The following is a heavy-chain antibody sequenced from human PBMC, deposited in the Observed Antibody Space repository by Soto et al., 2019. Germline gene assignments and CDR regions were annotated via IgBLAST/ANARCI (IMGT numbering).Heavy chain of an antibody. CDR2: ISGSGGST. J-gene: IGHJ4*02. V-gene: IGHV3-23*01. D-gene: IGHD2-15*01. CDR1: GFTFSSYA. CDR3: AKVREIVVVVAATSCDY. Sequence: EVQLLESGGGLVQPGGSLRLSCAASGFTFSSYAMSWVRQAPGKGLEWVSAISGSGGSTYYADSVKGRFTISRDNSKNTLYLQMNSLRAEDTAVYYWAKVREIVVVVAATSCDYWGQGTLVTFSS.